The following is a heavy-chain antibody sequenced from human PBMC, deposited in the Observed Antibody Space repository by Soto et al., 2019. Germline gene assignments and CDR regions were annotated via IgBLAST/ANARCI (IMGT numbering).Heavy chain of an antibody. CDR2: ISAYNGNT. CDR1: CYTFTSYG. V-gene: IGHV1-18*04. D-gene: IGHD3-3*01. CDR3: ARRVVLGWFDP. Sequence: SVEVSFRASCYTFTSYGISWVRQAPGQGLEWMGWISAYNGNTNYAQKLQGRVTMTTDTSTSTAYMELRSLRSDDTAVYYCARRVVLGWFDPWGQGTLVTVSS. J-gene: IGHJ5*02.